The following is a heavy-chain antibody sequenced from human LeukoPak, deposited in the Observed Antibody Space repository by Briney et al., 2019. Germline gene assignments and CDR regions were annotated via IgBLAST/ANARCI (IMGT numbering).Heavy chain of an antibody. CDR2: FYYSGST. CDR1: GGSITSYY. Sequence: SETLSLTCSVSGGSITSYYWSWIRQPPGKGLEWIGFFYYSGSTDYNPSLKSRVTISADTSTNQFSLKLSSVTAADTAVYYCARSGTYYWNFDYWGQGTLVTVSS. CDR3: ARSGTYYWNFDY. J-gene: IGHJ4*02. D-gene: IGHD3-10*01. V-gene: IGHV4-59*01.